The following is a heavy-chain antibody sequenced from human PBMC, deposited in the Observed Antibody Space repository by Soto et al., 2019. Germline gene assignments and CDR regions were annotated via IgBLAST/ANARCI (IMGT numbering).Heavy chain of an antibody. CDR2: INPNSGGT. Sequence: QVQLVQSGAEVKKPGASVKVSCKASGYTFTGYYMHWVRQAPGQGLEWMGWINPNSGGTNYAQKFQGWVTMTRDTSISTAYMELSRLRSDDTAVYYCAREFGGSGTPGYGMDVWGQGTTVTVSS. V-gene: IGHV1-2*04. D-gene: IGHD3-10*01. CDR1: GYTFTGYY. CDR3: AREFGGSGTPGYGMDV. J-gene: IGHJ6*02.